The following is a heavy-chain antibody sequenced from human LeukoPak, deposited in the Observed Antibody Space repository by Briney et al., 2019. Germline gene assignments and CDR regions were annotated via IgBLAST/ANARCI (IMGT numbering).Heavy chain of an antibody. V-gene: IGHV3-30-3*01. CDR3: ARGVGYRLDY. Sequence: PGRSLRLSCAASGFTFSNYAMLWVRQAPGRGREWVSIISYDGSNKYYADSVKGRFTISRDNSKNTLYLQMNSLRSEDTAVYYCARGVGYRLDYWGQGSLVTVSS. CDR1: GFTFSNYA. CDR2: ISYDGSNK. J-gene: IGHJ4*02. D-gene: IGHD5-12*01.